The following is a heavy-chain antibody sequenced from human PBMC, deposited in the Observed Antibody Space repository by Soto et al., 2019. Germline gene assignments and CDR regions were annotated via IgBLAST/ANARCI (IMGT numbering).Heavy chain of an antibody. CDR2: IIPIFGTA. J-gene: IGHJ5*02. CDR3: ASCRAIAARRGWWFDP. V-gene: IGHV1-69*06. D-gene: IGHD6-6*01. CDR1: GGTFSSYA. Sequence: QVQLVQSGAEVKKPGSSVKVSCKASGGTFSSYAISWVRQAPGQGLEWMGGIIPIFGTANYAQKFQGRVTITADKSTSTAYMELSSLRSEDTAVYYCASCRAIAARRGWWFDPWGQGTLVTVSS.